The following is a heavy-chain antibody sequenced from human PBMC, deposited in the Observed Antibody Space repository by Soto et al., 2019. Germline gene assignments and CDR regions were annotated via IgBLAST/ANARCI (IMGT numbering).Heavy chain of an antibody. CDR1: GYTFTSYW. V-gene: IGHV5-51*01. D-gene: IGHD6-19*01. CDR2: IHPSDSDI. J-gene: IGHJ4*02. Sequence: EVQLMQSGVEVKKPGESLTISCRVSGYTFTSYWIGWVRQMPGKGLDWMGIIHPSDSDIRYSPSFEGQVTISAAKSNNTPNLEWSRRKASDTAMYDCARHIAGYSSVWSFDYWGQGTQLTVSS. CDR3: ARHIAGYSSVWSFDY.